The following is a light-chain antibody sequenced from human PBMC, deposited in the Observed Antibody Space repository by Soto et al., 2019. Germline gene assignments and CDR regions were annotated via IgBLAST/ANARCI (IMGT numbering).Light chain of an antibody. CDR1: SSDVGGYNY. V-gene: IGLV2-11*01. Sequence: QSALTQPRSVSGSPGPSVTISCTGTSSDVGGYNYVSWYQQQPGKAPRLMIYDVTKRPSGVPDRFSGSKSGNTASLTISGLQSEDEADYSCCSYAGSYTMVFGGGTQLTVL. CDR2: DVT. CDR3: CSYAGSYTMV. J-gene: IGLJ2*01.